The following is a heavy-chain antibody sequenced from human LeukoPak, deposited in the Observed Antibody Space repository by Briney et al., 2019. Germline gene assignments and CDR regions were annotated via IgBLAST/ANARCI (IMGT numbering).Heavy chain of an antibody. V-gene: IGHV3-48*03. CDR2: ISSSGSTI. J-gene: IGHJ4*02. CDR3: ARPGSYLNDY. CDR1: GFIFSSYE. D-gene: IGHD1-26*01. Sequence: SGGSLKLSCAASGFIFSSYEMNWVRQAPGKGLEWVSYISSSGSTIYYADSVKGRFTISRDNAKNSLYLQMNSLRAEDTAVYYCARPGSYLNDYRGQGTLVTVSS.